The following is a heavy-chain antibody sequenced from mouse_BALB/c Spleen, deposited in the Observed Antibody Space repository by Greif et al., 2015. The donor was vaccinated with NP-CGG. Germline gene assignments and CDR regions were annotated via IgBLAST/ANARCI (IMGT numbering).Heavy chain of an antibody. CDR1: GFTFSSFG. Sequence: EVKVVESGGGLVQPGGSRKLSCAASGFTFSSFGMHWVRQAPEKGLEWVAYISSGSSTIYYADTVKGRFTISRDNPKNTLFLQMTSLRSEDTAMYYCARGYYRYDYAMDYWGQGTSVTVSS. V-gene: IGHV5-17*02. CDR2: ISSGSSTI. J-gene: IGHJ4*01. D-gene: IGHD2-14*01. CDR3: ARGYYRYDYAMDY.